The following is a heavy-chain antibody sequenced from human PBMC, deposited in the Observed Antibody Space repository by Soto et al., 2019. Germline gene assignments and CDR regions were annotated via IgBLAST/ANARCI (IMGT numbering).Heavy chain of an antibody. CDR3: ARALAIAVAGTPQSYYYYYGMDV. CDR1: GYTFTSYA. Sequence: QVQLVQSGAEVKKPGASVKVSCKASGYTFTSYAMHWVRQAPGQRLEWMGWINAGNGNTKYSQKFQGRVTITRDTSASTAYMELSSLRSEDTAVYYCARALAIAVAGTPQSYYYYYGMDVWGQGTTVTVSS. D-gene: IGHD6-19*01. V-gene: IGHV1-3*01. J-gene: IGHJ6*02. CDR2: INAGNGNT.